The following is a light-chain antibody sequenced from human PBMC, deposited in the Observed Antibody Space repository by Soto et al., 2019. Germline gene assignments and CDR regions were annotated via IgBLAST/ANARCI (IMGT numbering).Light chain of an antibody. CDR3: ISYTTSSTWV. Sequence: QSALTQPASVSGSPGQSITISCTGTSSDVGAYNYVSWYQQYPGKAPKLMISEVSNRPSGVSNRFSGSKSGNTASLTISGLQAEDEANYYCISYTTSSTWVFGGGTKLTVL. CDR2: EVS. J-gene: IGLJ3*02. V-gene: IGLV2-14*01. CDR1: SSDVGAYNY.